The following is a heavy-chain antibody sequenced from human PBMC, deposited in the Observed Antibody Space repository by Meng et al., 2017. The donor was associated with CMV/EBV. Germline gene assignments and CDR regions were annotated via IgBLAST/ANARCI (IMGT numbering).Heavy chain of an antibody. Sequence: GSLRLSCTVSGGSISSSSYYWGWIRQPPGKGLEWIGSIYYSGSTYYNPSLKSRVTISVDTSKNQFSLKLSSVTAADTAVYYCASRGAVDTAMDWGQGTLVTVSS. CDR1: GGSISSSSYY. CDR3: ASRGAVDTAMD. CDR2: IYYSGST. V-gene: IGHV4-39*07. D-gene: IGHD5-18*01. J-gene: IGHJ4*02.